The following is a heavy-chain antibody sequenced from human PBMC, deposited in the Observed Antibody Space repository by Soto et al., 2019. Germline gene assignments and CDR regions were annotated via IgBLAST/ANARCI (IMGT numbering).Heavy chain of an antibody. CDR3: TRDASRDSSARGWFDP. CDR2: ISSNSAYI. J-gene: IGHJ5*02. D-gene: IGHD6-13*01. V-gene: IGHV3-21*01. Sequence: GSLRVSCAASGFTFRSFTMNWVRQAPGKGLEWVSTISSNSAYIYYTDALRGRFTISRDNAKNSLHLQLNSLRAEDTAVYYCTRDASRDSSARGWFDPWGPGTLVTVSS. CDR1: GFTFRSFT.